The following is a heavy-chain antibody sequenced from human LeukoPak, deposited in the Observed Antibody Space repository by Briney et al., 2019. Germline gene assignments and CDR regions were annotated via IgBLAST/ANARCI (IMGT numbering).Heavy chain of an antibody. CDR3: ASPQLGIEGY. D-gene: IGHD7-27*01. V-gene: IGHV3-23*01. J-gene: IGHJ4*02. CDR1: GFTFSSYA. Sequence: PGGSLRLSCAASGFTFSSYAMSWVRQAPGKGPEWVSAISGSGGSTYYADSVKGRFTISRDNSKNTLYLQMNSLRAEDTAVYYCASPQLGIEGYWGQGTLVTVSS. CDR2: ISGSGGST.